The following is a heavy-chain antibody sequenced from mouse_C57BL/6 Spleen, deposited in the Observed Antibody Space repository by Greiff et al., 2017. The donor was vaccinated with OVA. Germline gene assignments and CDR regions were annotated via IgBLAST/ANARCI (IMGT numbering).Heavy chain of an antibody. V-gene: IGHV1-81*01. CDR3: ARPLLLRPRDAMDY. D-gene: IGHD1-1*01. J-gene: IGHJ4*01. Sequence: QVHVKQSGAELARPGASVKLSCKASGYTFTSYGISWVKQRTGQGLEWIGEIYPRSGNTYYNEKFKGKATLTADKSSSTAYMELRSLTSEDSAVYFCARPLLLRPRDAMDYWGQGTSVTVSS. CDR1: GYTFTSYG. CDR2: IYPRSGNT.